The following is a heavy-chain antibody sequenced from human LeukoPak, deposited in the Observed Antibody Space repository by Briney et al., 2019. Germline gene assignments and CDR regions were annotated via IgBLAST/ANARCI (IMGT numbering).Heavy chain of an antibody. Sequence: PGGSLRLSCAASGFTFSSYAMSWVRQAPGKRLDWVSAVSGGGDTYYADSVKGRFTISRDNSKNTLYLQMNSLRAEDTAIYYCAKGASGPFDYWGQGTLVTVSS. J-gene: IGHJ4*02. V-gene: IGHV3-23*01. D-gene: IGHD2-15*01. CDR2: VSGGGDT. CDR3: AKGASGPFDY. CDR1: GFTFSSYA.